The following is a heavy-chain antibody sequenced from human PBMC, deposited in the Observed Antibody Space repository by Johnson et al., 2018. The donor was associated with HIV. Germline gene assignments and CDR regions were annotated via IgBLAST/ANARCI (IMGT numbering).Heavy chain of an antibody. CDR1: GFTFDDYG. CDR3: ARGFVRISMILVADAFDM. CDR2: INWNGGST. V-gene: IGHV3-20*04. D-gene: IGHD3-22*01. Sequence: VQLVESGGGVVRTGGSLRLSCAASGFTFDDYGMSWVRQGPGKGLEWVSGINWNGGSTGYADSVKGRFTISRDNAKNSLYLQMNSLRAEDTALYFCARGFVRISMILVADAFDMWGQGTMVTASS. J-gene: IGHJ3*02.